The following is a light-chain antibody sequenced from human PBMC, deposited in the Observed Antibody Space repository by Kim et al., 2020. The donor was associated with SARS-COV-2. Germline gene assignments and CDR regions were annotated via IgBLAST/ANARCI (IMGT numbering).Light chain of an antibody. CDR3: NSRDSSGKHVV. J-gene: IGLJ2*01. CDR1: SLRSYY. V-gene: IGLV3-19*01. Sequence: ALGQTVRFTCQGDSLRSYYASWYQQKPGQAPILVIYGKNNRPSGIPDRFSGSSSGNTASLTITGAQAEDEADYYCNSRDSSGKHVVFGGGTQLTVL. CDR2: GKN.